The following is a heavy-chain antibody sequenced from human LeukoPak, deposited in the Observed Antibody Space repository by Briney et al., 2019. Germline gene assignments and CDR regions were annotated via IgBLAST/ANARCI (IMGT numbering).Heavy chain of an antibody. Sequence: SETLSLTCTVSGGSISSGSYYWSWIRQPAGKGLEWIGRIYTSGSTNYNPSLKSRVTISVDTSKNQFSLKLSSVTAADTAVYYCARKRTYYYDSSGYFRWFDPWGQGTLVTVSS. CDR1: GGSISSGSYY. CDR3: ARKRTYYYDSSGYFRWFDP. V-gene: IGHV4-61*02. J-gene: IGHJ5*02. CDR2: IYTSGST. D-gene: IGHD3-22*01.